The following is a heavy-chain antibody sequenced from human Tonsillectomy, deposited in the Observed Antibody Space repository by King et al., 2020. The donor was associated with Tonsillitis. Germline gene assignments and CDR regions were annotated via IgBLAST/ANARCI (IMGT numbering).Heavy chain of an antibody. CDR1: GFTLSNAW. D-gene: IGHD6-19*01. CDR2: IKSKTDGGTT. Sequence: VKLVESGGGLVKPGGSLRLSCAASGFTLSNAWMSWVRQAPGKGLEWVGRIKSKTDGGTTDYAAPVKGKFTISREDSKNTLYLQMNSLKTEYTAVYYCTGGWQGDYWGQGTLVTVSS. CDR3: TGGWQGDY. V-gene: IGHV3-15*01. J-gene: IGHJ4*02.